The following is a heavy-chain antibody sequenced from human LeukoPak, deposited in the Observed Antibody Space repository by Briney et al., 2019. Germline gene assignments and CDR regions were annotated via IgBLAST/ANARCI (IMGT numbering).Heavy chain of an antibody. CDR1: GITFNNYA. Sequence: PGGSLRLSCAASGITFNNYAMSWVRQAPGKGLEWVSGITDSGGSTYYADSVKGRFTISRDNSKNTLYLQMNSLRAEDTAVYYCAKYASSGSWDAFDIWGQGTMVTVSS. CDR2: ITDSGGST. CDR3: AKYASSGSWDAFDI. J-gene: IGHJ3*02. D-gene: IGHD1-26*01. V-gene: IGHV3-23*01.